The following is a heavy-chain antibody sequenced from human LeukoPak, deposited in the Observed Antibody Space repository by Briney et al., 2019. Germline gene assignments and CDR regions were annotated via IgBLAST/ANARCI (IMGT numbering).Heavy chain of an antibody. CDR3: AKDILAVAGSWYFDY. V-gene: IGHV3-33*06. J-gene: IGHJ4*02. Sequence: GGSLRLSCAASGFTFSSYGMRWVRQAPGKGLEWVAVIWYDGSNKYHADSVKGRFTISRDNSKNTLYLQMNSLRAEDTAVYYCAKDILAVAGSWYFDYWGQGTLVTVSS. D-gene: IGHD6-19*01. CDR1: GFTFSSYG. CDR2: IWYDGSNK.